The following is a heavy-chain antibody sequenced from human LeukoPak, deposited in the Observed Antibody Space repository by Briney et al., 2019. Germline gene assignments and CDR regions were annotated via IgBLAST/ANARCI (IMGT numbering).Heavy chain of an antibody. CDR2: ISYDGSNK. CDR1: GFTFSSYA. V-gene: IGHV3-30*01. J-gene: IGHJ4*02. Sequence: PGRSLRLSCAASGFTFSSYAMHWVRQAPGKGLEWVAVISYDGSNKYYADSVKGRFTISRDNSENTLYLQMNSLRAEDTAVYYCAIGLIWLQWDVDYWGQGTLVTVSS. D-gene: IGHD5-24*01. CDR3: AIGLIWLQWDVDY.